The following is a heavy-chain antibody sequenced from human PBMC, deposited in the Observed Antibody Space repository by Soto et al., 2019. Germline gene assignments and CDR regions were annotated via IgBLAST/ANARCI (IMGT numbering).Heavy chain of an antibody. V-gene: IGHV3-23*01. CDR1: GFSFSNYA. J-gene: IGHJ4*02. Sequence: GGSLRLSCAASGFSFSNYAMSWVRQAPGKGLEWVSVNSGSGGSTYYADSVKGRFTISRDNFKNTLYLQMNSLRAEDTAVYYCAKAGRYDVVVVAATYLDYWGQGTLVTVSS. CDR2: NSGSGGST. CDR3: AKAGRYDVVVVAATYLDY. D-gene: IGHD2-15*01.